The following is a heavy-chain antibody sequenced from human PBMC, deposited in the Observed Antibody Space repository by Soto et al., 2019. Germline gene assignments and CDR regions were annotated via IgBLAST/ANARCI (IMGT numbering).Heavy chain of an antibody. V-gene: IGHV4-61*01. CDR1: GGSVTTGSYN. Sequence: QVQLQESGPGLVRPSETLSLTCTVSGGSVTTGSYNWSWIRRPPGKGLEWIGNIFFTGITHYNPSLNNRVPMSVDTSKSQCALTVTSVTAADTAGYYGASDGHGMDVWGQGTTVTVSS. CDR2: IFFTGIT. CDR3: ASDGHGMDV. J-gene: IGHJ6*02.